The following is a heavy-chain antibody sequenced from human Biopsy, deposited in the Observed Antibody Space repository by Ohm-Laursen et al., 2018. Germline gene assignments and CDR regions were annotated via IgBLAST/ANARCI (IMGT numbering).Heavy chain of an antibody. J-gene: IGHJ4*02. Sequence: AASVKVSCKASGYTFISYDIDWVRQATGQGLEWMGWMNPNSGKTGYAQKFQGRVTMTTNTFVNTAYMELSSLTFEDTAVYYCAIEGGTYSKPFDYWGQGSQVIVSS. V-gene: IGHV1-8*01. CDR1: GYTFISYD. D-gene: IGHD1-26*01. CDR3: AIEGGTYSKPFDY. CDR2: MNPNSGKT.